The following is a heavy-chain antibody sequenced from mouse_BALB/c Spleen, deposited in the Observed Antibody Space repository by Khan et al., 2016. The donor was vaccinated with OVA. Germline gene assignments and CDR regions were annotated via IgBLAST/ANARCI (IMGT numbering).Heavy chain of an antibody. CDR2: ISPGSGDT. CDR3: ARRNYFGYTFAY. Sequence: QVQLQQSGAELARPGASVKLSCKASGYTFTDYYINWVKQRTGQGLEWIGEISPGSGDTYYNERFKGKATLTADKSSSTAYMQLSSLTSEASAVYCVARRNYFGYTFAYWGQGTLVTVSA. V-gene: IGHV1-77*01. D-gene: IGHD1-2*01. CDR1: GYTFTDYY. J-gene: IGHJ3*01.